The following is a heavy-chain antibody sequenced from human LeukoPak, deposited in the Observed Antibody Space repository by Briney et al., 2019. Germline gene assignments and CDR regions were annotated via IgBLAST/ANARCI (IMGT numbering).Heavy chain of an antibody. J-gene: IGHJ4*02. CDR3: ARGPSGYHNT. CDR2: INWNGGST. V-gene: IGHV3-20*04. Sequence: GGSLRLSCAASGFTFGDYGMSWVRQAPGKGLEWVAGINWNGGSTGYADSVRGRFTLSRDYAKNSLYLQMNSLRAEDTAVYYCARGPSGYHNTGGQGTLVTVSS. CDR1: GFTFGDYG. D-gene: IGHD5-12*01.